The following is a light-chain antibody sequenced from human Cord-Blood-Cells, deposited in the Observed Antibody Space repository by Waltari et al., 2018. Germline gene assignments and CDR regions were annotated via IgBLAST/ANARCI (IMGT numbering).Light chain of an antibody. J-gene: IGLJ3*02. Sequence: QSALTQTASVSGSPGQSITISCTGTSSDVGSYNLVSWYQQQPGKAPKRMIYEGSKRPSGVSSHFSGSKSGNTASLTISGLQAEDEADYYCCSYAGSSAVFGEGTKLTVL. CDR2: EGS. CDR1: SSDVGSYNL. V-gene: IGLV2-23*01. CDR3: CSYAGSSAV.